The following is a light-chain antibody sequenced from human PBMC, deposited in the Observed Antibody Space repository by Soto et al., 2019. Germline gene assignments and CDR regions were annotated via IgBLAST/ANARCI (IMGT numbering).Light chain of an antibody. Sequence: SALTQSPGTLSLSPGERATLSCRASQSVSSSYLAWYQQKPGQAPRLLIYGASSRATGIPDRFSGSGSGTDFTLTISSLQPEDFATYYCQQLNSYPLTFGGGTKVDNK. CDR3: QQLNSYPLT. V-gene: IGKV3-20*01. CDR2: GAS. J-gene: IGKJ4*01. CDR1: QSVSSSY.